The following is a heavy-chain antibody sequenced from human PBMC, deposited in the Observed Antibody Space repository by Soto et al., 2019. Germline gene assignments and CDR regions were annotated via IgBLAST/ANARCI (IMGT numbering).Heavy chain of an antibody. J-gene: IGHJ6*02. D-gene: IGHD3-3*01. CDR1: GFTFSSYA. Sequence: EVQLLESGGGLVQPGGSLRLSCAASGFTFSSYATSWVRQAPGKGLEWVSAISGSGGSTYYADSVKGRFTISGDNSKNALYLQVNSLSPEDTAVYYCAKGLRDRGRITIFGAVINYGMDVWDQGTTVTVSS. CDR2: ISGSGGST. CDR3: AKGLRDRGRITIFGAVINYGMDV. V-gene: IGHV3-23*01.